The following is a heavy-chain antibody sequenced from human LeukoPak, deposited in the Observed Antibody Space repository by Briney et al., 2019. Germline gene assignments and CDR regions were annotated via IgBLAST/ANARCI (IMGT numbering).Heavy chain of an antibody. CDR3: ARGRYYYDSSGYYNEGFDY. V-gene: IGHV4-4*07. J-gene: IGHJ4*02. Sequence: SETLSLTCTVSGGSISSYYWSWIRQPAGKGLEWIGRIYTSGSTNYNPSLKSRVTMSVDTSKNQFSLKLSSVTAADTAAYYCARGRYYYDSSGYYNEGFDYWGQGTLVTVSS. D-gene: IGHD3-22*01. CDR1: GGSISSYY. CDR2: IYTSGST.